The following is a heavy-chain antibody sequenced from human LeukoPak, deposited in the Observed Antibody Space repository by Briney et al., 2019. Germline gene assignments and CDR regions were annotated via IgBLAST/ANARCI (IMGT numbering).Heavy chain of an antibody. CDR2: IHPSTGNP. CDR1: GYSFTNYA. CDR3: ARAFQSLGGLSLPDY. J-gene: IGHJ4*02. V-gene: IGHV7-4-1*02. Sequence: ASVKVSCKASGYSFTNYAMNWVRQAPGQGLEWMGWIHPSTGNPTYAQGFTGRFVFSLDTSVSTTYLQISSQKAEDTAVYFCARAFQSLGGLSLPDYWGQGTLVTVSS. D-gene: IGHD3-16*02.